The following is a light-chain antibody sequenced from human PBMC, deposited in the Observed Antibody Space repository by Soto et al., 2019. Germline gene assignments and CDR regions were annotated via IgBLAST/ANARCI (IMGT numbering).Light chain of an antibody. CDR2: GAA. Sequence: EIVLTQSTGTLSLSPGERATLSCRASQSVSSSYLAWYQQKPGQAPRHLIYGAASRATGIPDRFSGSGSGTDFTLTIRRLQPEDFAVYYCQEYRSSAYTFGQGTKLEIK. CDR1: QSVSSSY. V-gene: IGKV3-20*01. CDR3: QEYRSSAYT. J-gene: IGKJ2*01.